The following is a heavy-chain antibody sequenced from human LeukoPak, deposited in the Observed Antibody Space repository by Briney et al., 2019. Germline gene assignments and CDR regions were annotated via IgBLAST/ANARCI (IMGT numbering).Heavy chain of an antibody. J-gene: IGHJ4*02. CDR2: ASAYTGDT. CDR3: ARQVFSDYPMDY. D-gene: IGHD4-17*01. CDR1: GYSFTTYG. V-gene: IGHV1-18*01. Sequence: ALVKASCKTSGYSFTTYGISWVRQAPGQGLEWMGWASAYTGDTRVAQNFQDKVTMTTDKSTTTAFLELTSLGSGDTAFYYCARQVFSDYPMDYWGQGTLVTVSS.